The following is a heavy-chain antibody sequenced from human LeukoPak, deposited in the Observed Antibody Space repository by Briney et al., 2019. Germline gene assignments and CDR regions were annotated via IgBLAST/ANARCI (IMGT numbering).Heavy chain of an antibody. CDR2: IKEDGSEE. D-gene: IGHD1-26*01. V-gene: IGHV3-7*01. CDR3: TPEVWELQGASDI. CDR1: GFPFNTYW. Sequence: GGSLRLSCAASGFPFNTYWMSWVRQAPGKGLEWVANIKEDGSEEHYVDSVKGRFTISRDNAKNSLYLQMNSLTAADTALYYCTPEVWELQGASDIWGQGTMVTVSS. J-gene: IGHJ3*02.